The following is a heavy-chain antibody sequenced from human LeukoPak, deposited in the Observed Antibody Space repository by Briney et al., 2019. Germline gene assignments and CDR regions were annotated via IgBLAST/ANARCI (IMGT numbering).Heavy chain of an antibody. V-gene: IGHV1-69*04. D-gene: IGHD3-3*01. Sequence: AASVKVSCKASGGTFSSYAISWVRQAPGQGLEWMGRIIPILGIANYAQKFQGRVTITVDKSTSTAYMELSSLRPEDTAAYYCARGGYYDFWSGYPFDYWGQGTLVTVSS. J-gene: IGHJ4*02. CDR1: GGTFSSYA. CDR3: ARGGYYDFWSGYPFDY. CDR2: IIPILGIA.